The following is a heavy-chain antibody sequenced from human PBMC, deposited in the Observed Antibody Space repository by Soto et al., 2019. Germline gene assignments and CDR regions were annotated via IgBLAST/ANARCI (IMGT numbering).Heavy chain of an antibody. D-gene: IGHD6-19*01. CDR1: EFTFRNYA. V-gene: IGHV3-30*04. Sequence: GSLRLSCIASEFTFRNYAMHWVRQAPGKGLEWVSVILYDGSNKYYADSVKGRFTISRDNSKNTLYLQMNSLRTEDTAVYYCARTPVADEYYYYGMDVWGQGTTVTVSS. CDR2: ILYDGSNK. CDR3: ARTPVADEYYYYGMDV. J-gene: IGHJ6*02.